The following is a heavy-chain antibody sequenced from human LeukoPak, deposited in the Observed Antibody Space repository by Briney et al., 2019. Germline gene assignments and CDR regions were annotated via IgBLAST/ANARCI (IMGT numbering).Heavy chain of an antibody. D-gene: IGHD5-12*01. V-gene: IGHV1-18*04. Sequence: GASVKVSCKASGYTFTSYYMHWVRQAPGQGLEWMGWISAYNGNTNYAQKIQGRVTMTTDTSTSTAYMELRSLRSDDTAVYYCARDKGGYDSNLDYWGQGTLVTVSS. CDR1: GYTFTSYY. J-gene: IGHJ4*02. CDR2: ISAYNGNT. CDR3: ARDKGGYDSNLDY.